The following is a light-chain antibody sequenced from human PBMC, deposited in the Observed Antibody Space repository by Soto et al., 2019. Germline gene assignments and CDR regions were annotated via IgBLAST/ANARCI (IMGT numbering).Light chain of an antibody. V-gene: IGKV3-20*01. CDR1: QGIGDT. CDR2: GAS. CDR3: QQYGSSGT. Sequence: EIVLTQSPGTLSLSPGEGATLSCRASQGIGDTLAWYQHKPGQAPRLLIYGASNRATGIPDRFSGSGFGTDFTLTISRLEPEDFAVYYCQQYGSSGTFGQGTKVDIK. J-gene: IGKJ1*01.